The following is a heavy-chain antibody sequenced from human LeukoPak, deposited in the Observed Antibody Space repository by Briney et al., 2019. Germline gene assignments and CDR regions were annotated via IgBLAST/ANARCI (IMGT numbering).Heavy chain of an antibody. CDR1: GFTFSTYA. Sequence: PGGSLRLSCAASGFTFSTYAMTWVRQAPGKGLECVSGISGSGGSTYYADSVKGRFTISRDNSKNTLYLQMNSLRAEDTAVYYRAKAKYSSGWYYFDYWGQGALVTVSS. D-gene: IGHD6-19*01. CDR3: AKAKYSSGWYYFDY. J-gene: IGHJ4*02. CDR2: ISGSGGST. V-gene: IGHV3-23*01.